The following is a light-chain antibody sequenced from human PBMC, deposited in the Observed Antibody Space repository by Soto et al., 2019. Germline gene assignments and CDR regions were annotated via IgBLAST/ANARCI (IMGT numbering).Light chain of an antibody. V-gene: IGKV3-20*01. J-gene: IGKJ2*01. CDR1: QSVRSSF. Sequence: EIVLTQSPGTLSLSPGERDTLSCRASQSVRSSFFAWYQQKPGQAPRLLIYDVSVRATGIPDRFSGSGSGTDFTLTINRLEHEDFAVYYCQQYENSVMYTFGQGNKLEIK. CDR3: QQYENSVMYT. CDR2: DVS.